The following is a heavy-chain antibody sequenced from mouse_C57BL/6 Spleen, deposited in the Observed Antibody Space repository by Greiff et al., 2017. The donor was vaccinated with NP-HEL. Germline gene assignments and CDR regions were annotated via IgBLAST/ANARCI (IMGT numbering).Heavy chain of an antibody. CDR1: GYTFTSYW. Sequence: QVQLKQPGTELVKPGASVKLSCKASGYTFTSYWMHWVKQRPGQGLEWIGNINPSNGGTNYNEKFKSKATLTVDKSSSTAYMQLSSLTSEASAVYYCAIVLRSGYNYAMDYWGQGTSVTVSS. CDR2: INPSNGGT. D-gene: IGHD1-1*01. V-gene: IGHV1-53*01. J-gene: IGHJ4*01. CDR3: AIVLRSGYNYAMDY.